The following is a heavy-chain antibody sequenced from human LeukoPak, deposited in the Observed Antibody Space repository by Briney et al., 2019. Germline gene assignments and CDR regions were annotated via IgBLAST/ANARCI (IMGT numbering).Heavy chain of an antibody. Sequence: SQTLSLTCAISLDSVSSNSAAWNWIRQSPSRGLEWLGSTYHRYKWHNDYAVTVKSRITINPDTSKNQFSLQLNSVTPEDTAVYYCARVGRRSRGGYDYGFDYWGQRALGTVSS. V-gene: IGHV6-1*01. D-gene: IGHD5-12*01. CDR3: ARVGRRSRGGYDYGFDY. J-gene: IGHJ4*02. CDR1: LDSVSSNSAA. CDR2: TYHRYKWHN.